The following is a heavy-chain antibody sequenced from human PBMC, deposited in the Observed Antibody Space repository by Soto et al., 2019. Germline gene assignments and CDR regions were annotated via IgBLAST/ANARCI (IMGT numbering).Heavy chain of an antibody. CDR2: IYPSGST. V-gene: IGHV4-30-2*01. D-gene: IGHD5-12*01. CDR1: GGSISSGGYS. CDR3: AGVPGVARNY. Sequence: QLQLQESGSGLVKPSQTLSLTCAVSGGSISSGGYSWSWMRQPQGKGLEWSGYIYPSGSTYYNRSLKRRVTISVDRSKNQFSLTLSSVTAGDTAVSYCAGVPGVARNYWGQGTLVTVSS. J-gene: IGHJ4*02.